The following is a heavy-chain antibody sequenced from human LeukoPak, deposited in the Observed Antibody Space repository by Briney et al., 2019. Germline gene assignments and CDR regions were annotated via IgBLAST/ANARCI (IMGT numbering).Heavy chain of an antibody. CDR3: ARDPGFPWYYYDSSGYYFVSYFDY. V-gene: IGHV4-39*07. D-gene: IGHD3-22*01. J-gene: IGHJ4*02. CDR1: GGSISSSSYY. Sequence: SETLSLTCTVSGGSISSSSYYWGWIRQPPGKGLEWIGSIYYSGSTYYNPSLKSRVTISVDTSKNQFSLKLSSVTAADTAVYYCARDPGFPWYYYDSSGYYFVSYFDYWGQGTLVTVSS. CDR2: IYYSGST.